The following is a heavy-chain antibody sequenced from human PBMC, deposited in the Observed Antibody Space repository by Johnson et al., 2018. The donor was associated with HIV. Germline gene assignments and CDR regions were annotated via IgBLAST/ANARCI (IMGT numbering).Heavy chain of an antibody. V-gene: IGHV3-30*02. CDR3: AKIKGSSDAFDI. D-gene: IGHD6-6*01. J-gene: IGHJ3*02. Sequence: SVKGRFSISRDNSKNTLYLQMNSLRAEDTAVYYCAKIKGSSDAFDIWGQGTMVTVSS.